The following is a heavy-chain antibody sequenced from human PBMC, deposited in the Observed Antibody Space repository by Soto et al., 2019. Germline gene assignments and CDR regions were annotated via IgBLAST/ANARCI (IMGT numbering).Heavy chain of an antibody. CDR2: ISSSSSYI. D-gene: IGHD5-12*01. J-gene: IGHJ3*02. V-gene: IGHV3-21*01. CDR3: ATDSGYGGRPTDAFDI. Sequence: PGGSMELCSAASGLRLCSYGMNWLRQEQRKGLEWVTSISSSSSYIYYADTVKGRFTISRDNAKNSLYLQMNSLRAEDTAVYYCATDSGYGGRPTDAFDIWGQGTMVTVSS. CDR1: GLRLCSYG.